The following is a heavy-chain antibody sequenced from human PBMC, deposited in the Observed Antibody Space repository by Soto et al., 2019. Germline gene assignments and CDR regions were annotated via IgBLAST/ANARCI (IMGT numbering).Heavy chain of an antibody. J-gene: IGHJ4*02. D-gene: IGHD4-17*01. CDR1: GYTFNTYG. CDR2: INPYNGNT. Sequence: ASGKVSCKASGYTFNTYGITWVRQAPGQGLEWMGWINPYNGNTKFAQKLQDRVTMTTATSTSTAYMELPRLRADDTAVYYCARGCIAVTTHLCYWGQGTLVTVSS. V-gene: IGHV1-18*01. CDR3: ARGCIAVTTHLCY.